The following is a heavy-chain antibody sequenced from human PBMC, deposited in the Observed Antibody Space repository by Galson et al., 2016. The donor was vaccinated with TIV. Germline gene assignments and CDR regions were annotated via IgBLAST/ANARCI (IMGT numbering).Heavy chain of an antibody. CDR2: INHGGGSK. D-gene: IGHD3-10*01. CDR3: ARTTGDSRNYGSCDY. CDR1: GYTFTSYY. Sequence: SVKVSCKASGYTFTSYYMYWVRQAPGQGLEWMAIINHGGGSKSHAQKFQGRVTMTRDTSTSTVYMEMSSLRSEDTAVYYCARTTGDSRNYGSCDYWGQGTLVTVSS. V-gene: IGHV1-46*01. J-gene: IGHJ4*02.